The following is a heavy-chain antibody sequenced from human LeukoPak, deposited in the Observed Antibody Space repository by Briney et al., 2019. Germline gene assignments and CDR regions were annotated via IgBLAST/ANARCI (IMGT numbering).Heavy chain of an antibody. CDR2: INSDGSST. Sequence: GGSLRLSCAASGFTFSSYWMHWVRQAPGKGLVWVSRINSDGSSTTYADSVKGRFTISRDNAKNTVYLQMNSLRAEGTAVYYCARASMRMTTAGLVDYWGQGTLVTVSS. V-gene: IGHV3-74*01. J-gene: IGHJ4*02. CDR3: ARASMRMTTAGLVDY. CDR1: GFTFSSYW. D-gene: IGHD6-13*01.